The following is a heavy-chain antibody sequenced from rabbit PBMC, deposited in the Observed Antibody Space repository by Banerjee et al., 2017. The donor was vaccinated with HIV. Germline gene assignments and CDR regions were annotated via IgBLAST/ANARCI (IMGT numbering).Heavy chain of an antibody. Sequence: QEQLEESGGGLVQPEGSLTLTCTASGFSFSDSYYMCWVRQAPGKGPEWIGCIDAGDSGDTIYASWAKGRFTISKTSSSTVTLQMTSLTAADTATYFCARDQAGSTGYAYGNFNLWGPGTLVTVS. CDR1: GFSFSDSYY. CDR3: ARDQAGSTGYAYGNFNL. D-gene: IGHD6-1*01. J-gene: IGHJ4*01. CDR2: IDAGDSGDT. V-gene: IGHV1S45*01.